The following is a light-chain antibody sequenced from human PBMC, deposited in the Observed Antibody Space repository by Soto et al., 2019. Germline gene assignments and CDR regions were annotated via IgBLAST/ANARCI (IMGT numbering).Light chain of an antibody. CDR3: LQVRLYPWT. J-gene: IGKJ1*01. CDR2: AES. CDR1: LGIGNA. V-gene: IGKV1-6*01. Sequence: AIQMTQFPSSLPASVGDSVTITCRASLGIGNALGGYQQKPRHTPKLLINAESILESGVPSRLRASDSGTTYTLTFSSLEPEDEATYFCLQVRLYPWTLGDGNKVDIE.